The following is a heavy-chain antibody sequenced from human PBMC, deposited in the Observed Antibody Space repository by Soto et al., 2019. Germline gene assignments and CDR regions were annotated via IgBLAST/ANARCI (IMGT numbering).Heavy chain of an antibody. CDR3: ARGQKPSYDYIWGSYRTQDAFDI. CDR2: MNPNSGNT. J-gene: IGHJ3*02. V-gene: IGHV1-8*01. CDR1: GYTFTSYD. D-gene: IGHD3-16*02. Sequence: ASVKVSCKASGYTFTSYDINWVRQATGQGLEWMGWMNPNSGNTGHAQKFQGRVTMTRNTSISTAYMELSSLRSEDTAVYYCARGQKPSYDYIWGSYRTQDAFDIWGQGTMVTVSS.